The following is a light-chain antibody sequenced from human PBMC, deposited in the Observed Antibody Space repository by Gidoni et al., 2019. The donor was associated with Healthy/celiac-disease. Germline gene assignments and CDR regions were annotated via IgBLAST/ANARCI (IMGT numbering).Light chain of an antibody. Sequence: DIVKTQSPPTVSVSPGKRATLPCRASQSVSSNLSWYEQKPGQAARRLIDGATTRATGVPASVSGSGSGTEFTLTISSLQSEDFAVYYCQQYKNWPPLTCGGGTKVEIK. CDR2: GAT. CDR3: QQYKNWPPLT. V-gene: IGKV3-15*01. CDR1: QSVSSN. J-gene: IGKJ4*01.